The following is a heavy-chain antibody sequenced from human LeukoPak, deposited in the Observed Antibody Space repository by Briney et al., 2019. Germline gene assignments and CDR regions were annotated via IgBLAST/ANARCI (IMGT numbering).Heavy chain of an antibody. Sequence: SVKVSCKASGGTFSSYAISWVRQAPGQGLEWMGRIIPIFGTANYAQKFQGRATITTDESTSTAYMELSSLRSEDTAVYYCALPYYDFWSGYSSMDVWGKGTTVTVSS. V-gene: IGHV1-69*05. D-gene: IGHD3-3*01. CDR2: IIPIFGTA. CDR3: ALPYYDFWSGYSSMDV. J-gene: IGHJ6*03. CDR1: GGTFSSYA.